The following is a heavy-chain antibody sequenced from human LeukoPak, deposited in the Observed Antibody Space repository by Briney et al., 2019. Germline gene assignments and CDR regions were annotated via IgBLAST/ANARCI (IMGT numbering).Heavy chain of an antibody. J-gene: IGHJ4*02. Sequence: SETLSLTCTVSGGSISSYYWSWIRQPPGKGLEWIGYIYYSGSTNYNPSLKSRVTISVDTSKNQFSLKLSSVTAADTAVYYCARHPTLYSGTYDYWGQGTLVTVSS. D-gene: IGHD1-26*01. CDR1: GGSISSYY. CDR3: ARHPTLYSGTYDY. V-gene: IGHV4-59*08. CDR2: IYYSGST.